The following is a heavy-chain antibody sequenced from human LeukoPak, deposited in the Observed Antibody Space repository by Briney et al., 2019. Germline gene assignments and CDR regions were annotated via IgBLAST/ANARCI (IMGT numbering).Heavy chain of an antibody. CDR2: IKEDGSEK. CDR3: VRAMGD. Sequence: PGGSLRLPCAASGFTFSRFWMHWVRQAPGKGLEWVANIKEDGSEKYYVDSVKGRFTISRDNAKNSLYLQMNSLRAEDTAVYYCVRAMGDWGQGTLVTVSS. V-gene: IGHV3-7*03. J-gene: IGHJ4*02. CDR1: GFTFSRFW. D-gene: IGHD3-16*01.